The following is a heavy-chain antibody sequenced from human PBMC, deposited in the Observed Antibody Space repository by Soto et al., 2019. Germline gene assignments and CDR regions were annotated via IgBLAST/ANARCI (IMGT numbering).Heavy chain of an antibody. CDR3: AKGRYGDYAVPDYFDY. D-gene: IGHD4-17*01. CDR1: GFTFSSYA. J-gene: IGHJ4*02. Sequence: GGSLRLSCAASGFTFSSYAMSWVRQAPGKGLEWVSAISGSGGSTYYADSVKGRFTISRDNSKNTLYLQMNSLRAEDTAVYYCAKGRYGDYAVPDYFDYWGQGTLVTVSS. CDR2: ISGSGGST. V-gene: IGHV3-23*01.